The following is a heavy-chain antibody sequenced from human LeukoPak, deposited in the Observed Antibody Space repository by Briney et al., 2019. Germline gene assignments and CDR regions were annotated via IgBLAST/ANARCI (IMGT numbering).Heavy chain of an antibody. J-gene: IGHJ4*02. CDR2: INAGNGNT. V-gene: IGHV1-3*01. CDR3: ATRYNYNWGFDY. Sequence: ASVKVSCKASGYTFSTYAMHWVRQAPGQRLEWMGWINAGNGNTKYSQKFQGRVILTSDTSASTAYMELSNLRSEDTAVYYCATRYNYNWGFDYWGQGTLDTVSS. CDR1: GYTFSTYA. D-gene: IGHD5-18*01.